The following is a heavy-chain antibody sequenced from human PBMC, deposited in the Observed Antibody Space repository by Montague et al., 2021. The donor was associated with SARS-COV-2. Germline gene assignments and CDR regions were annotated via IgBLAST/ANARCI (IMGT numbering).Heavy chain of an antibody. Sequence: SETLSLTCIVSGESIDRDTYYWCWFRQSPVKGLEWIGSLSSNGSTYYNPSLRSRVTISMDTSKNHFSLKVNSVTATDTAVYFCARPGSVSGWFYFDYWGQGTLVSVSS. J-gene: IGHJ4*02. CDR3: ARPGSVSGWFYFDY. D-gene: IGHD6-19*01. CDR2: LSSNGST. V-gene: IGHV4-39*02. CDR1: GESIDRDTYY.